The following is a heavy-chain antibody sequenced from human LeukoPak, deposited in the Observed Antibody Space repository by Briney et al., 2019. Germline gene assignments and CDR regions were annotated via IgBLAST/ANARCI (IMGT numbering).Heavy chain of an antibody. CDR1: GGSISSYY. CDR3: ASLPYSSSWY. Sequence: SETLSLTCTVSGGSISSYYWSWIRQPPGNGLEWIGYIYYSGSTNYNPSLKSRVTISVDTSKNQFSLKLSSVTAADTAVYYCASLPYSSSWYWGQGTLVTVSS. V-gene: IGHV4-59*01. D-gene: IGHD6-13*01. J-gene: IGHJ4*02. CDR2: IYYSGST.